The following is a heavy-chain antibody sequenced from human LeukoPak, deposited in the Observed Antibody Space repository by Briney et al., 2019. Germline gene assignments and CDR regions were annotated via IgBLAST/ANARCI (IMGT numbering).Heavy chain of an antibody. Sequence: SETLSLTCTVSGGSISSYYWSWIRQPPGKGLEWIGYIYYSGNTKYNPSLKSRVSMSVDTSNNHFSLRLSSVTAADTAVYFCAGERSGYYYDRFDYWGQGNLVTVSS. J-gene: IGHJ4*02. CDR2: IYYSGNT. CDR3: AGERSGYYYDRFDY. CDR1: GGSISSYY. D-gene: IGHD3-22*01. V-gene: IGHV4-59*08.